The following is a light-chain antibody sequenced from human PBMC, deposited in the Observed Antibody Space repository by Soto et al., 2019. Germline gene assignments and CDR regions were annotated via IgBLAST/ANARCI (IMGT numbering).Light chain of an antibody. CDR1: XXISSY. J-gene: IGKJ4*01. V-gene: IGKV1-9*01. CDR3: QQLNSYPHT. Sequence: QSPSSLSASVXXRVTITXXXXXXISSYLAWYRKKPVQAPNLLIYAASTLQSGVPSSFSGSGSGTDFTLTNSSLQPEDFATYYCQQLNSYPHTFGGGTKVEIK. CDR2: AAS.